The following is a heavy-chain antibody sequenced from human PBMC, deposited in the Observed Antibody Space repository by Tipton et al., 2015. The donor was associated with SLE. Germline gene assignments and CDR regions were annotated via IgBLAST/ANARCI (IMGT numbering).Heavy chain of an antibody. Sequence: TLSLTCTVSGGSISSSSYYWGWIRQPPGKGLEWIGSIYYSGSTYYNPSLKSRVTISVDTSKNQFSLKLSSVTAADTAVYYCASLSQSEHIVVRFDYWGQGTLVTVSS. CDR1: GGSISSSSYY. CDR2: IYYSGST. J-gene: IGHJ4*02. V-gene: IGHV4-39*07. CDR3: ASLSQSEHIVVRFDY. D-gene: IGHD2-21*01.